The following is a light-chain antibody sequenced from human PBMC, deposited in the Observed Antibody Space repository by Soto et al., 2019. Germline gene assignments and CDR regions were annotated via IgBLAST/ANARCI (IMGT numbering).Light chain of an antibody. CDR2: AAS. CDR1: QTISNY. Sequence: DIQMTQSPSSLSASVGYRVTITCRASQTISNYVNWYQEIPGKAPKLLIYAASNLTSGVPSRFSGGGYGAEYTLTISNLHPKDFASYYCQKTYSTPFTCGPGTNVGI. J-gene: IGKJ3*01. CDR3: QKTYSTPFT. V-gene: IGKV1-39*01.